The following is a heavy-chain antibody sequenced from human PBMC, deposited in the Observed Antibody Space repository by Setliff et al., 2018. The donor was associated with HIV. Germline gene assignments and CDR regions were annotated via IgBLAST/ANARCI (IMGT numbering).Heavy chain of an antibody. V-gene: IGHV4-59*05. Sequence: SETLSLTCAVSGGTFSLHYYTWIRQSPLRGLEWIGSIYHTGSTYYKPSLKSRVTISVDTSKNQFSLRLSSVAAGDTAVYYCARSIVPVASGYYYFEYWGQGTLVTVSS. CDR2: IYHTGST. D-gene: IGHD3-3*01. J-gene: IGHJ4*02. CDR1: GGTFSLHY. CDR3: ARSIVPVASGYYYFEY.